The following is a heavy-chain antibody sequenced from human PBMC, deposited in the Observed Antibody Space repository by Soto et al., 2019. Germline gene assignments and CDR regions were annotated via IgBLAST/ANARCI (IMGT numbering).Heavy chain of an antibody. V-gene: IGHV1-18*01. CDR1: GYTFSHYC. CDR3: ARGGQECSNSGCGYIYDGMDV. D-gene: IGHD1-26*01. CDR2: ISAYNGNR. Sequence: ASVKVSCKAAGYTFSHYCIGWVGQAPGQGLEWMGWISAYNGNRHFAEGLRGRITMTTNTTTSTADMELRSLSSDDTAVYYCARGGQECSNSGCGYIYDGMDVWGQGTTVTVSS. J-gene: IGHJ6*02.